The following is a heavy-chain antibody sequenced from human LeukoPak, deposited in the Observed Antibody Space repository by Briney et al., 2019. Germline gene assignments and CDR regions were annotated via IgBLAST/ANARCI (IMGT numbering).Heavy chain of an antibody. D-gene: IGHD5-18*01. CDR2: ISYDGSNK. J-gene: IGHJ4*02. Sequence: PGGSLRLSCAASGFTFSSYAMHWVRQAPGKGLEWVAVISYDGSNKYYADSVKGRFTNSRDNSKNTLYLQMNSLRAEDTAVYYCARDRGYSYGPVVGYFDYWGQGTLVTVSS. CDR3: ARDRGYSYGPVVGYFDY. V-gene: IGHV3-30-3*01. CDR1: GFTFSSYA.